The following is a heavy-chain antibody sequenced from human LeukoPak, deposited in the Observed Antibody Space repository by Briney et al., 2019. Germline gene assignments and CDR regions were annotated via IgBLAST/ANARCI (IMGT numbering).Heavy chain of an antibody. CDR2: INPNSGGT. V-gene: IGHV1-2*02. CDR1: GYTFTGYY. J-gene: IGHJ3*02. Sequence: ASVKVSCKASGYTFTGYYMHWVRQAPGQGLEWMGWINPNSGGTNYAQKFQGRVTMTRDTSISTAYMELSRLRSDDTAVYYCARSAFYYDSSGLDAFDIWGQGTMVTVSP. D-gene: IGHD3-22*01. CDR3: ARSAFYYDSSGLDAFDI.